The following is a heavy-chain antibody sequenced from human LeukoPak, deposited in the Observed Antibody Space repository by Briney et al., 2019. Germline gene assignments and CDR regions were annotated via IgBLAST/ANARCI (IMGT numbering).Heavy chain of an antibody. CDR2: IGGSGGRT. D-gene: IGHD3-9*01. CDR3: ARAGDRKSRYFEHYYYYMDV. J-gene: IGHJ6*03. V-gene: IGHV3-20*01. CDR1: GFTFTTYG. Sequence: GGSLRLSCSASGFTFTTYGMNWVRRDPGKGLEWVSGIGGSGGRTYYADSVKGRFTISRGNAKNYLYLQMNSLRAEDTALYHCARAGDRKSRYFEHYYYYMDVWGKGTTVTISS.